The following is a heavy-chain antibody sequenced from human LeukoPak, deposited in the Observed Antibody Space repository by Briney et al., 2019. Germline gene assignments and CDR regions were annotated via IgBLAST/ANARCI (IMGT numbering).Heavy chain of an antibody. V-gene: IGHV3-66*01. Sequence: GGSLRLSCVASGFTVSSNYMSWVRQAPGKGLEWVSLFYSSDGAYYADSVKGRFTISRDNSKNTLYLQMNSLRAEDTAVYYCARDADSWGQGTLVTVSS. CDR1: GFTVSSNY. J-gene: IGHJ4*02. CDR2: FYSSDGA. CDR3: ARDADS.